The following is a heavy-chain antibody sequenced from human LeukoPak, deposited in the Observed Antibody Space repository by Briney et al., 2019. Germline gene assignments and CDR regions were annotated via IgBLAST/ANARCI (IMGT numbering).Heavy chain of an antibody. CDR3: AREESMVRGVSRFDP. V-gene: IGHV4-59*01. CDR1: GGSISSYY. Sequence: PSETLSLTCTVSGGSISSYYWSWIRQPPGKGLEWIGYISYSGSTDYNPSLKSRVTISIDTSNNQFSLRLTSVTAADTAVYYCAREESMVRGVSRFDPWGQGTLVTVSP. J-gene: IGHJ5*02. D-gene: IGHD3-10*01. CDR2: ISYSGST.